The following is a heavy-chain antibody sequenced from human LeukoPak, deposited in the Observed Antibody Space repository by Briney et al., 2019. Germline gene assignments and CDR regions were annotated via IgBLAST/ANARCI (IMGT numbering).Heavy chain of an antibody. D-gene: IGHD3-10*01. Sequence: SQALSVTCTVSGGAIRSGGYCWSCIRQHPVKGMACIGYIYYSGSTYYNPSLKSRVTISVDTSKNQFSLKLSSVTAADTAVYYCALYGSGSPRRFDYWGQGTLVTVSS. CDR3: ALYGSGSPRRFDY. J-gene: IGHJ4*02. V-gene: IGHV4-31*03. CDR1: GGAIRSGGYC. CDR2: IYYSGST.